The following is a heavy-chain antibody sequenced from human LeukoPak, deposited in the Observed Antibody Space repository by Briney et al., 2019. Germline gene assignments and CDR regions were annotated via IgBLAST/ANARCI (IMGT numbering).Heavy chain of an antibody. CDR2: IGGGGGAI. Sequence: GGSLRLSCAASGFTFSSYAMSGVRQAPGEGLEWVSSIGGGGGAIYYADSVKGRFTISKDNSKNTLYLQLSSLRAEDTAVYYCAKLALGSGNYWGQGTLVTVSS. CDR3: AKLALGSGNY. CDR1: GFTFSSYA. V-gene: IGHV3-23*01. J-gene: IGHJ4*02. D-gene: IGHD3-10*01.